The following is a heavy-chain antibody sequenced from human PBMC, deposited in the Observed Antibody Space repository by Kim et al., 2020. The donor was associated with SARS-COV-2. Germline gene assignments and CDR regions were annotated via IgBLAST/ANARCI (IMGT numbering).Heavy chain of an antibody. V-gene: IGHV4-59*01. J-gene: IGHJ3*02. CDR2: IYYSGST. Sequence: SETLSLTCTVSGGSISSYYWSWIRQPPGKGLEWIGYIYYSGSTNYNPSLKRRVTISVDTSKNQFSLKLSSVTAADTAVDYCARDPQYDIWGQGTMVTVSS. CDR3: ARDPQYDI. CDR1: GGSISSYY.